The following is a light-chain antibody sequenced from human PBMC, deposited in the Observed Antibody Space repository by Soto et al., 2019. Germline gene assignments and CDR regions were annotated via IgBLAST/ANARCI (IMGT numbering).Light chain of an antibody. CDR3: KQSLQTPLT. Sequence: IVVAQAPRSLPVPPGQPASISCRSSQSLLHINGYNNLDWYLQKPGQSPRLLIYLASNRASGVPDRFSGSGPGTEFTLKISRVQAEDFGVYYCKQSLQTPLTFGGGTKVDIK. CDR1: QSLLHINGYNN. V-gene: IGKV2-28*01. CDR2: LAS. J-gene: IGKJ4*01.